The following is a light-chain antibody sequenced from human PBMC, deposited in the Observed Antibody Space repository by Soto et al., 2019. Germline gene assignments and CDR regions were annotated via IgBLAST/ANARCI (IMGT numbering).Light chain of an antibody. CDR2: RTS. CDR3: QQRSNWLT. Sequence: EIVMTQSPATLSVSPGERATLSCRASQSISSNLAWYQQKPGQAPRLLMFRTSSRATGVPARFSGSGSGTDFTLSISSLEPEDFAVYYCQQRSNWLTFGQGTRLEN. CDR1: QSISSN. V-gene: IGKV3D-15*01. J-gene: IGKJ5*01.